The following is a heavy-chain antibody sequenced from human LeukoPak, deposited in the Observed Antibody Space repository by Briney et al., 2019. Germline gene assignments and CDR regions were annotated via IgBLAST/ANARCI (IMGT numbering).Heavy chain of an antibody. CDR2: IHYTGST. V-gene: IGHV4-59*01. D-gene: IGHD3-10*01. Sequence: SEPLSLTCTVSGGSISSYYWSWIRQSPGKGLECIGYIHYTGSTNYNPSLKSRVTISVETSKNQFSLKLKSVTAADTAVYYCARGGYYGSGNDFRFDPWGQGTLVTVSS. CDR1: GGSISSYY. CDR3: ARGGYYGSGNDFRFDP. J-gene: IGHJ5*02.